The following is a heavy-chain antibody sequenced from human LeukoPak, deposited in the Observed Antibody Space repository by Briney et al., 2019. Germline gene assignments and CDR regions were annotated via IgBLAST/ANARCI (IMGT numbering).Heavy chain of an antibody. D-gene: IGHD3-10*01. CDR3: ARFSGGSITMVRGVIPLPLIDY. CDR2: INHSGST. J-gene: IGHJ4*02. CDR1: GGSFSGYY. Sequence: SETLSLTCAVYGGSFSGYYWSWIRQPPGKGLEWIGEINHSGSTNYNPSLKSRVTISVDTSKNQFSLKLSSVTAADTAVYYCARFSGGSITMVRGVIPLPLIDYWGQGTLVTVSS. V-gene: IGHV4-34*01.